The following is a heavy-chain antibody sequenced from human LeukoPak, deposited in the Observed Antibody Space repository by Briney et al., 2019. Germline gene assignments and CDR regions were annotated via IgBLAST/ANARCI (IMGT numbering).Heavy chain of an antibody. Sequence: TLSLTCTVSGGSISSGDYYWSWIRQPPGKGLEWIAYMYYSGSTYYNPSLKSRVTMSADTSKNRLSLKLSSVTAADTAVYYCARPYYYDSRIDPWGQGILVTVSS. D-gene: IGHD3-22*01. V-gene: IGHV4-30-4*01. CDR2: MYYSGST. J-gene: IGHJ5*02. CDR1: GGSISSGDYY. CDR3: ARPYYYDSRIDP.